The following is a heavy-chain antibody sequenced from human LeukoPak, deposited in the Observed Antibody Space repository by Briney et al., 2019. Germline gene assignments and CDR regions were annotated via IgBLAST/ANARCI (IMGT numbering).Heavy chain of an antibody. V-gene: IGHV1-18*01. J-gene: IGHJ3*02. D-gene: IGHD6-19*01. CDR3: AREAPVAAGSDAFDI. Sequence: ASVKVSCKSSGYTFTTYGISWMRQAPGQGLEWMGWISPYNGNTKYAQKLQGRVTMTTDTSTNTAYMELRSLRSDDTAVYYCAREAPVAAGSDAFDIWGQGTMVTLSS. CDR2: ISPYNGNT. CDR1: GYTFTTYG.